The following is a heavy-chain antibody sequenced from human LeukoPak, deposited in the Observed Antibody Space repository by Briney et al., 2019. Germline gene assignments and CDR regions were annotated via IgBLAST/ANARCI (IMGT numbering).Heavy chain of an antibody. D-gene: IGHD2-21*01. CDR3: ARYCGGDCYGMDV. Sequence: GGSLRLSCVASGFTFNTNAMNWVRQAPGKGLEWVANIKQDGSEKDYVDSVKGRFTISRDNAKNSLYLQMNNLRAEDTAVYYCARYCGGDCYGMDVWGQGTTVTVSS. CDR1: GFTFNTNA. CDR2: IKQDGSEK. V-gene: IGHV3-7*01. J-gene: IGHJ6*02.